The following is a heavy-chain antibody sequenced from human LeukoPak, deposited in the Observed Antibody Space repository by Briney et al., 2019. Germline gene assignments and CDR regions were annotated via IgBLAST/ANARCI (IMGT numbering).Heavy chain of an antibody. D-gene: IGHD5-18*01. CDR2: ISSSGSTI. CDR3: ARVQLGYSYNPLGYYYYYMDV. CDR1: GFTFSSYE. Sequence: GGSLRLSCAASGFTFSSYEMNWVRQAPGKGGEWGSYISSSGSTIYYADSVKGGFTISRENAKKSLYLKMNRLRDEETGVYYCARVQLGYSYNPLGYYYYYMDVWGKGPTVTVSS. J-gene: IGHJ6*03. V-gene: IGHV3-48*03.